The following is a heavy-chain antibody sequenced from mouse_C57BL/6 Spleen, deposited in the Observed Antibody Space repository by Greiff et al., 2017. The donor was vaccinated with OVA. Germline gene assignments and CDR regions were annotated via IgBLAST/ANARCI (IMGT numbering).Heavy chain of an antibody. V-gene: IGHV10-1*01. Sequence: EVKLQESGGGLVQPKGSLKLSCAASGFSFNTYAMNWVRQAPGKGLEWVARIRSKSNNYATYYADSVKDRFTISRDDSESMLYLQMNNLKTEDTAMYYCVRQSKGGYFDYWGQGTTLTVSS. CDR1: GFSFNTYA. CDR2: IRSKSNNYAT. J-gene: IGHJ2*01. CDR3: VRQSKGGYFDY. D-gene: IGHD1-3*01.